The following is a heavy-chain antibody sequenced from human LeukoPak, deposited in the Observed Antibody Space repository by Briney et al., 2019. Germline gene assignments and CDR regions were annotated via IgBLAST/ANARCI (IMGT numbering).Heavy chain of an antibody. CDR3: AKDRGSSGWYPHFDY. J-gene: IGHJ4*02. Sequence: GGSLRLSCAASGFTFSSYGMHWVRQAPGKGLEWVAVISYDGSNKYYADSVKGRFTISRDNSKNTLYLQMNSLRAEGTAVYYCAKDRGSSGWYPHFDYWGQGTLVTVSS. CDR1: GFTFSSYG. CDR2: ISYDGSNK. V-gene: IGHV3-30*18. D-gene: IGHD6-19*01.